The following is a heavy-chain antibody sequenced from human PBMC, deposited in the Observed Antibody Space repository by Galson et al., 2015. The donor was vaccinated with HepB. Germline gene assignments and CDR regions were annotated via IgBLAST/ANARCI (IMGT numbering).Heavy chain of an antibody. CDR3: ARHSLAHISVNWFDP. Sequence: QSGAEVKKPGESLKISCKASGYSFTNYWIGWVRQLPGKGLEWMGIIYPDDSETRYNPSFQGQVTISADKSISTAYLQWSSLKASDTAMYYCARHSLAHISVNWFDPWGQGTLVTVSS. J-gene: IGHJ5*02. V-gene: IGHV5-51*01. CDR2: IYPDDSET. CDR1: GYSFTNYW. D-gene: IGHD3-3*02.